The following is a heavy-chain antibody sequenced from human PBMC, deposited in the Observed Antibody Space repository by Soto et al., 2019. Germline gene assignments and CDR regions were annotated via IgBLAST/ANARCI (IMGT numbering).Heavy chain of an antibody. CDR3: ARRLTVRYFDSYYFDY. CDR1: GGSISSSSYY. D-gene: IGHD3-9*01. V-gene: IGHV4-39*01. J-gene: IGHJ4*02. CDR2: IYYSGST. Sequence: PSEILSLTCTVSGGSISSSSYYWGWIRQPPGKGLEWIGSIYYSGSTYYNPSLKSRVTISVDTSKNQFSLKLSSVTAADTAVYYCARRLTVRYFDSYYFDYWGQGTLVTVSS.